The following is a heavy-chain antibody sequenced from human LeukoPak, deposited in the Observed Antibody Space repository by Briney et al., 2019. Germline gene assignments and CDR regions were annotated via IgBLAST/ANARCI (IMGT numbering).Heavy chain of an antibody. J-gene: IGHJ5*02. CDR2: ISGSGGST. CDR1: GSTFSSYA. V-gene: IGHV3-23*01. D-gene: IGHD3-9*01. Sequence: GGSLRLSCAASGSTFSSYAMSWVRQAPGKGLEWVSAISGSGGSTYYADSVKGRFTISRDNSKNTLYLQMNSLRAEDTAVYYCVGGRYFDWAHLFDPWGQGTLVTVSS. CDR3: VGGRYFDWAHLFDP.